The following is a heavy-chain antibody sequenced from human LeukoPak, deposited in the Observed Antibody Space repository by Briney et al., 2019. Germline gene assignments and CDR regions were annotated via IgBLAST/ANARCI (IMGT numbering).Heavy chain of an antibody. V-gene: IGHV3-7*01. D-gene: IGHD1-26*01. Sequence: GGSLRLSCAASGFTFNSYSMNWVRQAPGKGLEWVANIKQDGSEKYYVDSVKGRFTISRDNAKNSLYLQMNSLRAEDTAVYYCARGYSGSYWGQGTLVTVSS. J-gene: IGHJ4*02. CDR1: GFTFNSYS. CDR2: IKQDGSEK. CDR3: ARGYSGSY.